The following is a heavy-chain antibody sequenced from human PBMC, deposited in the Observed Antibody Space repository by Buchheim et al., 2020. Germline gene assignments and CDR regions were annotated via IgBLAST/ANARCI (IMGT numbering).Heavy chain of an antibody. CDR1: GYTFTGHY. J-gene: IGHJ4*02. D-gene: IGHD6-13*01. CDR3: ARSHSSSWAIDY. CDR2: INPNSGGT. V-gene: IGHV1-2*04. Sequence: QVQLVQSGAEVKKPGASVKVSCKASGYTFTGHYMHWMRQAPGQGLEWMGWINPNSGGTNYPQKFQGWVTMTRDTSMSTAYIELSRLKSDDTALHYCARSHSSSWAIDYWGQGTL.